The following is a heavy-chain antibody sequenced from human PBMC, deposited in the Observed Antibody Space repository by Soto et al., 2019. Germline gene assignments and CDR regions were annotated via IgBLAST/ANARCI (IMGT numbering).Heavy chain of an antibody. CDR2: TAYSGDT. J-gene: IGHJ5*02. D-gene: IGHD3-9*01. CDR1: GASPTGADSC. CDR3: ARDFERSAIGP. V-gene: IGHV4-30-4*01. Sequence: SQTMSRPCSLSGASPTGADSCWVWIRNHPGKGLERIGYTAYSGDTYYNPSLRSRVTISADRSENKSSLTLKYVTAADTPVYLCARDFERSAIGPCGQGTSVT.